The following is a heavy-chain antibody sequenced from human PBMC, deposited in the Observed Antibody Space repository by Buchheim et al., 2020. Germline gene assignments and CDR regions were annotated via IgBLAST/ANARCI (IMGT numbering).Heavy chain of an antibody. D-gene: IGHD5-12*01. V-gene: IGHV1-3*01. CDR2: INAGNGNT. Sequence: QVQLVQSGAEVKKPGASVKVSCKASGYTFTSYAMHWVRQAPGQRLEWMGWINAGNGNTKYSQKFQGRVTITRDTSASTAYMELSSLRSEDTAVYYCAREAVRGYSYGPRVVATITGWFDPWGQGTL. J-gene: IGHJ5*02. CDR1: GYTFTSYA. CDR3: AREAVRGYSYGPRVVATITGWFDP.